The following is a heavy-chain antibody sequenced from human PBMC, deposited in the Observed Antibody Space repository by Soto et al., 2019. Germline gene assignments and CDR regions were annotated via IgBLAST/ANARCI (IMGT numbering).Heavy chain of an antibody. Sequence: GASMKVSCKASGYTFTNYYMHWVRQAPGQGLEWMGIINTSDGSTTYAHKFQGRLTMTRDTSMTTISLELISLRPEDTAVYYCAWELGEVLSQKNYRGLGFWVLGTLVTVSS. V-gene: IGHV1-46*01. CDR3: AWELGEVLSQKNYRGLGF. D-gene: IGHD1-7*01. J-gene: IGHJ4*02. CDR2: INTSDGST. CDR1: GYTFTNYY.